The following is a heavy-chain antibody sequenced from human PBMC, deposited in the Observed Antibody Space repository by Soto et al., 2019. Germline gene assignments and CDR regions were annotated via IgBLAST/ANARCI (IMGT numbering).Heavy chain of an antibody. CDR3: ARGLRWTRTFDF. D-gene: IGHD3-16*01. J-gene: IGHJ4*02. V-gene: IGHV4-39*01. CDR1: GGYITGSSFS. Sequence: QRQLRESGPELVKPSETLSLTCSVSGGYITGSSFSWGWIRQSPGTGLQWIGSLSYSGSTYYNPSLKGRVAISADTSKNAFSLELKLMTAADTATYFCARGLRWTRTFDFWGRGTLVTVSS. CDR2: LSYSGST.